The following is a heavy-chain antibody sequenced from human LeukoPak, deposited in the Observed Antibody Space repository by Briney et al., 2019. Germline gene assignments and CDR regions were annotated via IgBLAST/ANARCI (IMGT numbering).Heavy chain of an antibody. Sequence: GGSLRLSCATSGFSFTDYPMNWVRQAPGKGLEWISNIRTTAEGAKYAYYADSVKGRVTISRDDGKNTLYLHMNSLRDDDTAVYYCAREVGGSAFDIWGQGTMVTVSS. CDR3: AREVGGSAFDI. CDR1: GFSFTDYP. V-gene: IGHV3-48*02. CDR2: IRTTAEGAKYA. D-gene: IGHD3-16*01. J-gene: IGHJ3*02.